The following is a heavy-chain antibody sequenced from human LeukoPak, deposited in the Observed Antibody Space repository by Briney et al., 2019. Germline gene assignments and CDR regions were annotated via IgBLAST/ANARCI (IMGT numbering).Heavy chain of an antibody. V-gene: IGHV3-15*01. J-gene: IGHJ4*02. CDR2: MKSKTDGGTT. Sequence: PGGSLRLSCAASGFTFNNAWMSWVRQAPGKGLESVGRMKSKTDGGTTDYAAPVKGRFTISRDDSKNTLYLEMNSLKIEDTAVYYCTPSKGFWGQGTLVSVSS. CDR1: GFTFNNAW. CDR3: TPSKGF.